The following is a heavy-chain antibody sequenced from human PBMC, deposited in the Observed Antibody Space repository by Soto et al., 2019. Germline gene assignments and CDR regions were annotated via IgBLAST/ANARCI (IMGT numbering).Heavy chain of an antibody. CDR3: AKGVYGDYVSDY. Sequence: GGSLRLSCAASGFTFSSYGMSWVRQAPGKGLEWVSAISGSGDKTYYADSVKSRFTISRDNSKNTLYLQMNSLRAEDTAVYYCAKGVYGDYVSDYWGQGTLVTVSS. CDR1: GFTFSSYG. J-gene: IGHJ4*02. CDR2: ISGSGDKT. V-gene: IGHV3-23*01. D-gene: IGHD4-17*01.